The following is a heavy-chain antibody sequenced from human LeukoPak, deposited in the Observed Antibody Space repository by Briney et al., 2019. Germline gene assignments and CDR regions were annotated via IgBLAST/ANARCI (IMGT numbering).Heavy chain of an antibody. Sequence: SETLSLTCAVYGGSFSGYYWSWIRQPPGKGLEWIGEINHSGSTNYNPSLKGRVTISVDTSKNQFSLKLSSVTAADTAVYYCARGPGIAVAGTLGYWGQGTLVTVSS. J-gene: IGHJ4*02. CDR2: INHSGST. V-gene: IGHV4-34*01. CDR3: ARGPGIAVAGTLGY. CDR1: GGSFSGYY. D-gene: IGHD6-19*01.